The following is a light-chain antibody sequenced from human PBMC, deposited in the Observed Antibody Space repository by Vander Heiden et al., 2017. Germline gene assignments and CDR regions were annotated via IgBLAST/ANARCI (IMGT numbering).Light chain of an antibody. CDR1: QSVSRN. CDR3: QQYHHLGYT. J-gene: IGKJ2*01. V-gene: IGKV3-15*01. Sequence: EVLMTQSPATLSVSPGERATLSCRASQSVSRNLAWYQQKPGQSPSVLLYGASTRATGIPARFSGSGSGTDFTLTINNLQSEDFAVYYCQQYHHLGYTYGQGTKLEIK. CDR2: GAS.